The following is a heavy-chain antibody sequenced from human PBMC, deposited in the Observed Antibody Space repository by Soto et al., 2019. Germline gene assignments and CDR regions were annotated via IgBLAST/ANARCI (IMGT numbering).Heavy chain of an antibody. J-gene: IGHJ4*02. CDR3: AKAYFVWSSEQTYYFDY. D-gene: IGHD3-16*01. Sequence: EVQLLDSGGGLVQPGGSLRLSCAASGFTFSNYAMTWVRQGPGKGLEWVSGISGSGGRSYYADSVKGRFTISRDNPKSTLYLQMNSLRAEDTAVYYCAKAYFVWSSEQTYYFDYWGQGTLVTVSS. CDR2: ISGSGGRS. CDR1: GFTFSNYA. V-gene: IGHV3-23*01.